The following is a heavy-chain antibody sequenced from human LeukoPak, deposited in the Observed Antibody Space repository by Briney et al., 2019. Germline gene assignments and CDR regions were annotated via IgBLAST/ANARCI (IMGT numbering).Heavy chain of an antibody. D-gene: IGHD6-19*01. CDR3: AKARNRQWLAHYCFDY. CDR1: GFTFSSYA. Sequence: GGSLRLSCAASGFTFSSYAMSWVRQAPGKGLEWVSAISGSGGSTYYADSVKGRFTISRDNSKNTLYLQMNSLRAEDTAVYYCAKARNRQWLAHYCFDYWGQGTLVTVSS. CDR2: ISGSGGST. V-gene: IGHV3-23*01. J-gene: IGHJ4*02.